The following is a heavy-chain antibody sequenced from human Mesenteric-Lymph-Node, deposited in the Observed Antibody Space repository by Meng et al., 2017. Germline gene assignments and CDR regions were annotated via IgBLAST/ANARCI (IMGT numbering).Heavy chain of an antibody. Sequence: QVHLQESGPGLVKPSQTLSLTYTVSGGSISSGGYYWSWIRQHPGKGLEWIGYIHDSGSTYYNPSLKSRVTISADTSKNQFSLKLSSVTAADTAVYYCARASYGSGSPLGESWFDPWGQGTLVTVSS. V-gene: IGHV4-31*03. CDR3: ARASYGSGSPLGESWFDP. CDR1: GGSISSGGYY. D-gene: IGHD3-10*01. J-gene: IGHJ5*02. CDR2: IHDSGST.